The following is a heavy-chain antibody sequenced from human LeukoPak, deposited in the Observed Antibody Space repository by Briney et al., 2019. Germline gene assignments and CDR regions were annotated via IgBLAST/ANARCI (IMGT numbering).Heavy chain of an antibody. CDR2: IGSSDTYI. Sequence: PGGSLRLSCAASGFTFSSYWMSWVRQAPGKGLEWVSYIGSSDTYIYYADSVKGRFTISRDNAKNSLYLQMNSLRAEDTAVYYCARGDYFDSSGYYYVSHYYYGMDVWGQGTTVTVSS. D-gene: IGHD3-22*01. V-gene: IGHV3-21*01. CDR3: ARGDYFDSSGYYYVSHYYYGMDV. J-gene: IGHJ6*02. CDR1: GFTFSSYW.